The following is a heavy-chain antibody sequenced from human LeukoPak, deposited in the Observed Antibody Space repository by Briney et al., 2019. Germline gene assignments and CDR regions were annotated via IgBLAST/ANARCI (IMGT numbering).Heavy chain of an antibody. V-gene: IGHV1-2*02. Sequence: ASVKVSCKASGYTFTGYYMHWVRQAPGQGLEWMGWINPNSGGTNYAQKFQGRVTMTRDTSISTAYMELSRLRSDDTAVYYCARFDSSSWNYYYYYGMDVWGQGTTVTVSS. J-gene: IGHJ6*02. CDR1: GYTFTGYY. CDR3: ARFDSSSWNYYYYYGMDV. CDR2: INPNSGGT. D-gene: IGHD6-13*01.